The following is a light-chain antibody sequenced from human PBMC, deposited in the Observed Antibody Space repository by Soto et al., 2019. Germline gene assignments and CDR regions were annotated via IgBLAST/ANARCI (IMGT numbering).Light chain of an antibody. CDR2: DVA. Sequence: QSALTQPRSVSGSPGQSVTISCTGTSRDVGGFDYVSWYQQHPGKVPTLIMYDVAQRPSGVPERFSGFKSGNTASLTISGLDPGDEADYYCCSHAGIHTYVFGTGTKVTVL. V-gene: IGLV2-11*01. CDR1: SRDVGGFDY. J-gene: IGLJ1*01. CDR3: CSHAGIHTYV.